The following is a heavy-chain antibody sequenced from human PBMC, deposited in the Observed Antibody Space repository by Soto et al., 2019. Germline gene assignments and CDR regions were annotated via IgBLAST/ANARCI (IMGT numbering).Heavy chain of an antibody. CDR2: MNPNSGNT. CDR1: GYTFTSYD. CDR3: ARESGYSSSWSYSYYMDV. J-gene: IGHJ6*03. Sequence: QVQLVQSGAEVKKPGASVKVSCKASGYTFTSYDINWVRQATGQGLEWMGWMNPNSGNTGYAQKFQGRVTMTRNTYISTAYMELSSLRSEDTAVYYCARESGYSSSWSYSYYMDVWGKGTTVTVSS. D-gene: IGHD6-13*01. V-gene: IGHV1-8*01.